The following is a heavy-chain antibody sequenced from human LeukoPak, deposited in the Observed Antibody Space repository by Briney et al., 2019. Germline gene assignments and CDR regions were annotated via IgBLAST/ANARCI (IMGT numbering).Heavy chain of an antibody. D-gene: IGHD2-2*01. CDR1: GGSIRSYY. V-gene: IGHV4-59*01. J-gene: IGHJ3*02. CDR2: IYYSGST. Sequence: SETLSLTCSVSGGSIRSYYWSWIRQPPGKGLEWIGYIYYSGSTNYNASLKSRVTISVDTSKNQFSLKLSSVTSADTAVYYCARDMTQCSSSTCYPWGAFDIWGQGTMVTVSS. CDR3: ARDMTQCSSSTCYPWGAFDI.